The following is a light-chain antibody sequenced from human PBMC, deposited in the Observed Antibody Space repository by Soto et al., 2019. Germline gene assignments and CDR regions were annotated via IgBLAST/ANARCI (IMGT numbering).Light chain of an antibody. V-gene: IGKV1-39*01. CDR1: LSVGKF. Sequence: DIQLTQSPSFLSASAGDRVSITCRASLSVGKFLNWYQQRPGKAPKLPMYATSTVKTGVPSMYSGSGCGTDFTRTISPLQPDDFATYSCQKSHSSPQPSSGRGTKLEIK. J-gene: IGKJ2*01. CDR3: QKSHSSPQPS. CDR2: ATS.